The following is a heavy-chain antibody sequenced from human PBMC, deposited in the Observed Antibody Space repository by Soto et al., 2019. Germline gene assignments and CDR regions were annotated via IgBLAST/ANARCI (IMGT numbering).Heavy chain of an antibody. CDR1: GFAVSSKY. Sequence: EVQLVESGGGLIQPGGSLRLSCAASGFAVSSKYMTWVHQAPGKGLEWVSVIYGGGTIYYADSVKGRFTISRDTSKNTLYLQMNSLRAEDTAVYYCVQTTGWPGFDFWGQGTLVTVSS. CDR2: IYGGGTI. D-gene: IGHD6-19*01. V-gene: IGHV3-53*01. J-gene: IGHJ4*02. CDR3: VQTTGWPGFDF.